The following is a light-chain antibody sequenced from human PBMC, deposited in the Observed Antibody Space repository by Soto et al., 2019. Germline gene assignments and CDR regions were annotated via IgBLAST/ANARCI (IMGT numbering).Light chain of an antibody. CDR1: QSVSSSY. Sequence: EIMLTQSPGTLSLYPGERATLSCRASQSVSSSYLAWYQQKPGQAPRLLIYGASSRATGIPDRFSGSGSGTDFTLTISRLEPEDFAVYYCQQYKTFGQGTKVDVK. CDR3: QQYKT. J-gene: IGKJ1*01. V-gene: IGKV3-20*01. CDR2: GAS.